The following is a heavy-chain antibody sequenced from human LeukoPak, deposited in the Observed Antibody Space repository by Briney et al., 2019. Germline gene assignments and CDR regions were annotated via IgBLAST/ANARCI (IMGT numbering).Heavy chain of an antibody. CDR3: ARDIEDGSGYFNWFDP. D-gene: IGHD3-10*01. CDR2: IIPILGIA. V-gene: IGHV1-69*04. Sequence: ASVKVSCKASGGTFSSYTISWVRQAPGQGLEWMGRIIPILGIANCAQKFQGRVTITADKSTSTAYMELSSLRSEDTAVYYCARDIEDGSGYFNWFDPWGQGTLVTVSS. CDR1: GGTFSSYT. J-gene: IGHJ5*02.